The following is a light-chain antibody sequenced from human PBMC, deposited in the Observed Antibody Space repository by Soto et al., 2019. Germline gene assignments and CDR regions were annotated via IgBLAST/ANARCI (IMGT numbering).Light chain of an antibody. CDR1: QSISSSF. CDR3: QQYGSLRT. V-gene: IGKV3-20*01. CDR2: GAS. Sequence: EIVLTQSPGILSLSPGERASLSCGASQSISSSFLAWYQQKPGQAPRLLIYGASSRATGIPDRFRGTGSETDFTLTISRMEPENFALDYCQQYGSLRTFGQGTKVDIK. J-gene: IGKJ1*01.